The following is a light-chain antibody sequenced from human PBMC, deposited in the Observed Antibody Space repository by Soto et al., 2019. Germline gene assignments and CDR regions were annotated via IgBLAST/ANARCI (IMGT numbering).Light chain of an antibody. J-gene: IGLJ1*01. CDR1: SSNIGAGYD. V-gene: IGLV1-40*01. CDR2: GNT. CDR3: QSHDTSLSGYV. Sequence: QSVLTQPPSVSGAPGQRVTISGTGSSSNIGAGYDVHWYQQLPGTAPKLLIYGNTNRPSGVPDRFSGSKSGTSASLAITGLQAEDEADYYCQSHDTSLSGYVFGTGTKLTVL.